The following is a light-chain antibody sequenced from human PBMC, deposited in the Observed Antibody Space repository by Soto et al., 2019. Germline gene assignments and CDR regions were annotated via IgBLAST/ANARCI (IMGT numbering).Light chain of an antibody. CDR1: QSISSY. J-gene: IGKJ2*01. V-gene: IGKV1-39*01. CDR3: QQSYSTPPIF. Sequence: DIQMTQSPSSLSASVGDRVTITCRASQSISSYLNWYQQKPGKAPKLLIYAASSLQSGVPSRFSGSGSGTDFTLTISSLQPEDFATYYWQQSYSTPPIFFSQGTKLEIK. CDR2: AAS.